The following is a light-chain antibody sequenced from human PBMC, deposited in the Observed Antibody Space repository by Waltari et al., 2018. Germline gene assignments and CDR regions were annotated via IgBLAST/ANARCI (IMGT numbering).Light chain of an antibody. CDR1: QSINTW. J-gene: IGKJ2*01. V-gene: IGKV1-5*03. Sequence: DIQMTQSPSTLSASLGDRVTITCRASQSINTWLARYQQKPNQAPKLLIYKASSLEGGFPTRFSGSGSRTEFTLTISGLQPDDFASYYCQQYLSYSPYTFGPGTKVDI. CDR3: QQYLSYSPYT. CDR2: KAS.